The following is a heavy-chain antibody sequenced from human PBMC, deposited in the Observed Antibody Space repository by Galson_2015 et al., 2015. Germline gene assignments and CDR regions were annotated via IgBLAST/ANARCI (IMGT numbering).Heavy chain of an antibody. D-gene: IGHD5-18*01. J-gene: IGHJ4*02. Sequence: SETLSLTCAVSGGSISDSNWWIWVRQPPGKGLEWIGEIYRSGSTNYNPSLKSRVTMSVDRSKNQFSLRLSSVTAADTAVYYCARSQTYSSFIDYWGQGTLVTVSS. CDR1: GGSISDSNW. CDR3: ARSQTYSSFIDY. CDR2: IYRSGST. V-gene: IGHV4-4*02.